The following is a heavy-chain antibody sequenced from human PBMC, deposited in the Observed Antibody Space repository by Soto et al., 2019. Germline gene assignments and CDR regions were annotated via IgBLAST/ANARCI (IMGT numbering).Heavy chain of an antibody. D-gene: IGHD6-13*01. J-gene: IGHJ3*02. V-gene: IGHV4-59*01. CDR3: ARDAGAIGYSSPWGAFDI. CDR1: GGSISSYN. Sequence: SETLSLSCTVSGGSISSYNWSWIRQPPGKGLEWIGYIYYSGSTNYNPSLKSRVTISVDTSKNQFSLKLSSVTAADTAVYYCARDAGAIGYSSPWGAFDIWGQGTMVTVSS. CDR2: IYYSGST.